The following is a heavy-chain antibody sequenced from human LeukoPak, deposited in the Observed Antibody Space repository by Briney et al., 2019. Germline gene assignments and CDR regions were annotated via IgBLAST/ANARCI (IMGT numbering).Heavy chain of an antibody. CDR3: ATDFTFGGVIVRQTGVY. V-gene: IGHV1-2*02. D-gene: IGHD3-16*02. Sequence: RASVKVSCKASGYTFTGYYMHWVRQAPGQGLEWMGWINPNSGGTNYAQKFQGRVTMTRDTSISTAYMELSRLRSDDTAVYYCATDFTFGGVIVRQTGVYWGQGTLVTVSS. CDR2: INPNSGGT. CDR1: GYTFTGYY. J-gene: IGHJ4*02.